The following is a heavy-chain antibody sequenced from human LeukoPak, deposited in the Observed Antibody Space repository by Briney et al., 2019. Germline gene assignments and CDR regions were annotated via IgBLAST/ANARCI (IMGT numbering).Heavy chain of an antibody. CDR2: MNPNSGDT. J-gene: IGHJ5*01. CDR1: GYTFTNYD. CDR3: ARTGMGGNVWIDS. V-gene: IGHV1-8*01. Sequence: ASVKVSCKASGYTFTNYDINWVRQATGQGLEWMGWMNPNSGDTGYAQKFQGKVTMTRDTSISTAYMELTSLASDDTAIFYCARTGMGGNVWIDSWGQGTLVTVSS. D-gene: IGHD1-26*01.